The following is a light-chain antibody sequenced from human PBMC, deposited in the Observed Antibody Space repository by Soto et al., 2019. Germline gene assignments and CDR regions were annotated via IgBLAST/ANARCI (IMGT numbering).Light chain of an antibody. CDR3: QQRSDWPST. Sequence: EIVLTQSPATLSLSPGERATLSCRASQSFTGYLAWYQQKPGQAPRLLIYDASSRATGIPARFSGSGSGTDFTLTITRLEPEDFAVYYCQQRSDWPSTFGGGTKVEI. CDR1: QSFTGY. J-gene: IGKJ4*01. CDR2: DAS. V-gene: IGKV3-11*01.